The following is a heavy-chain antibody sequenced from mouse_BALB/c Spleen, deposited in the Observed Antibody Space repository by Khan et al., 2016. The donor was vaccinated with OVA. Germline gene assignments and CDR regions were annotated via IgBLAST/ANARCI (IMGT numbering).Heavy chain of an antibody. CDR3: AMGRTY. D-gene: IGHD4-1*01. CDR1: GYSITSDYA. J-gene: IGHJ3*01. V-gene: IGHV3-2*02. Sequence: EVKLLESGPGLVKPSQSLSLTCTVTGYSITSDYAWNWIRQFPGNKLEWMGYISYSGSTSYNPSLKSRFSISRDTSKNQFFLQLHSVTTEDTATYYCAMGRTYWGQGTLVTVSA. CDR2: ISYSGST.